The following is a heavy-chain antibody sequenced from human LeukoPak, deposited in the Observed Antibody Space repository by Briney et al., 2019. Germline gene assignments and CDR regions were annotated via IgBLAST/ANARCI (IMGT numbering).Heavy chain of an antibody. J-gene: IGHJ4*02. Sequence: SQTLSLTCTVSGGSISSGSYYWSWIRQPAGKGLEWIGRIYTSGSTNYNPSLKSRVTISVDTSKNQFSLKLSSVTAADTAVYYCASILGGAVDYWGQGTLVTVSS. CDR1: GGSISSGSYY. D-gene: IGHD3-3*01. CDR3: ASILGGAVDY. V-gene: IGHV4-61*02. CDR2: IYTSGST.